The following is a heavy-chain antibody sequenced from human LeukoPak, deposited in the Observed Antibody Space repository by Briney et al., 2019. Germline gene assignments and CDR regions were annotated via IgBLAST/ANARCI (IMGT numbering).Heavy chain of an antibody. V-gene: IGHV3-23*01. Sequence: GGSLRLSCAASGFRFSNYAMSWVRQAPGKGLEWVSGIGGSGSSTYYADSVKGRFTISGDNSKNTLYLQMNSLRAEDTAVYYCAKLWFGELGAVYFDYWGQGTLVTVSS. D-gene: IGHD3-10*01. J-gene: IGHJ4*02. CDR3: AKLWFGELGAVYFDY. CDR1: GFRFSNYA. CDR2: IGGSGSST.